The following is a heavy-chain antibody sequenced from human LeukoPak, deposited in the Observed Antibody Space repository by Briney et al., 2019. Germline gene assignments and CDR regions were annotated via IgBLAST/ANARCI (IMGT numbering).Heavy chain of an antibody. V-gene: IGHV4-59*08. CDR3: ARHPSATPFDH. CDR1: GDSINSFY. J-gene: IGHJ4*02. Sequence: PSETLSLTCAVSGDSINSFYWSWIRQPPGKGLEWIGYVFHTGDTNSNPSLKSRVTVSLDTSTSQVSLRLTSVTAADTAVYYCARHPSATPFDHWGRGILVTVSS. CDR2: VFHTGDT. D-gene: IGHD2-15*01.